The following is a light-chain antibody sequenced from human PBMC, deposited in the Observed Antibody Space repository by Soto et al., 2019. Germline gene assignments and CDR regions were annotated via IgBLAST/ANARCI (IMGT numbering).Light chain of an antibody. Sequence: QSALTQPASVSGSPGQSITISCTGTSRDVGGYNYVSWYQQHPGKVPKLMMFDVNNRPSGVSNRFSGSKSGNTASLTISGLQAEDEADYFCCSYATGSVYVFGTGTKVTVL. CDR1: SRDVGGYNY. CDR3: CSYATGSVYV. J-gene: IGLJ1*01. V-gene: IGLV2-14*01. CDR2: DVN.